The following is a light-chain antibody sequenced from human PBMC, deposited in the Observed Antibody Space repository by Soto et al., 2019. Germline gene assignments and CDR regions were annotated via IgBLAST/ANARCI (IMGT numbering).Light chain of an antibody. J-gene: IGKJ1*01. Sequence: DIVMTQSPLSLPVTPGEPASISCRSSQSLLHSNGYNYLDWYLQKPGQSPQLLIYLGSNRASGVPGRFSGSGSGKDFTLKISRGEAEDVGVYYCMQALQTPWTFGQGTKVEIK. CDR3: MQALQTPWT. V-gene: IGKV2-28*01. CDR1: QSLLHSNGYNY. CDR2: LGS.